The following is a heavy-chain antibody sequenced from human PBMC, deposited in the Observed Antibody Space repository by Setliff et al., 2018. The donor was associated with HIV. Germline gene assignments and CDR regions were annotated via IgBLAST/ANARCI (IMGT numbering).Heavy chain of an antibody. D-gene: IGHD6-6*01. V-gene: IGHV3-23*01. Sequence: LRLSCAASGFTFSSYAMSWVRQAPGKGLEWVSGISGSGGSTYYADSVKGRFTISRDNSKNTLYLQMNSLRAEDTAVYYCAKQYSMYYYYYMDVWGKGTTVTVSS. J-gene: IGHJ6*03. CDR1: GFTFSSYA. CDR3: AKQYSMYYYYYMDV. CDR2: ISGSGGST.